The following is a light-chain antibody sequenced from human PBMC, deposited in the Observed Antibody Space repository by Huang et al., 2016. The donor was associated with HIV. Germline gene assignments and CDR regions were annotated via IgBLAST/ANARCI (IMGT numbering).Light chain of an antibody. Sequence: IVLTQSPATLSWYPGERVTLSCRVSQSVGNYIAWYQQHPVQSTILFIYATSTRATGTQVRFSGSVSGTDFTLTISSLESEDFAVYYCQQRSSGVTFGGGTRVQVK. CDR2: ATS. V-gene: IGKV3-11*01. CDR3: QQRSSGVT. CDR1: QSVGNY. J-gene: IGKJ4*01.